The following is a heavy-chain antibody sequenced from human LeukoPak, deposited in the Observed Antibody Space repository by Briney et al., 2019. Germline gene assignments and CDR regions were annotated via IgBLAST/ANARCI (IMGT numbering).Heavy chain of an antibody. Sequence: GASVKVSCKASGYTFTSYGISWVRQAPGQGLEWMGWINPNSGGTNYTQKFQGRVTMTRDTSISTAYMELSRLRSDATAVYYCARAGKVGATDYWGQGTLVTVSS. J-gene: IGHJ4*02. CDR1: GYTFTSYG. D-gene: IGHD1-26*01. CDR2: INPNSGGT. V-gene: IGHV1-2*02. CDR3: ARAGKVGATDY.